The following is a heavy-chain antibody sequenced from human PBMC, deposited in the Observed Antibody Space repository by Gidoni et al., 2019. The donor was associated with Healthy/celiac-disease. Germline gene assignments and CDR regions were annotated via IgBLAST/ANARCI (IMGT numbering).Heavy chain of an antibody. CDR2: ISYYGSNA. V-gene: IGHV3-30-3*01. J-gene: IGHJ4*02. Sequence: QVQQVEACGGVVQPGWCLRLSCAAAGFDFSGHGKHWVRQDPGKWMGWMAVISYYGSNAYYAHSVEGRFTISRDNSTNTLFLQMNSLRAEDTSVYYCARDSPGEGFGELFYPPGLWGQGTLVTVSS. CDR3: ARDSPGEGFGELFYPPGL. CDR1: GFDFSGHG. D-gene: IGHD3-10*01.